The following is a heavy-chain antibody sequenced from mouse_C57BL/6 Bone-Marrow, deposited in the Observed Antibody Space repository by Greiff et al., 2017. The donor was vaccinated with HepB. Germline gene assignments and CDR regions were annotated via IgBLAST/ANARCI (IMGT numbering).Heavy chain of an antibody. CDR2: INYDGSST. V-gene: IGHV5-16*01. CDR3: ARDPLGRYAMDY. D-gene: IGHD4-1*01. Sequence: EVQLVESEGGLVQPGSSMKLSCTASGFTFSDYYMAWVRQVPEKGLEWVANINYDGSSTYYLDSLKSRFIISRDNAKNILYLQMSSLKSEDTATYYCARDPLGRYAMDYWGQGTSVTVSS. CDR1: GFTFSDYY. J-gene: IGHJ4*01.